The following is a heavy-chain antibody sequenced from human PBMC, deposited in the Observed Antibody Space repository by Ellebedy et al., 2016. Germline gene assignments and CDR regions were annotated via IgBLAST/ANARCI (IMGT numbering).Heavy chain of an antibody. CDR3: ARGPRYYDILTGYYLASTTFDY. V-gene: IGHV4-61*01. Sequence: SETLSLXXTVSGGSVSSGSYYWSWIRQPPGKGLEWIGYIYYSGSTNYNPSLKSRVTISVDTSKNQFSLKLSSVTAADTAVYYCARGPRYYDILTGYYLASTTFDYWGQGTLVTVSS. D-gene: IGHD3-9*01. J-gene: IGHJ4*02. CDR1: GGSVSSGSYY. CDR2: IYYSGST.